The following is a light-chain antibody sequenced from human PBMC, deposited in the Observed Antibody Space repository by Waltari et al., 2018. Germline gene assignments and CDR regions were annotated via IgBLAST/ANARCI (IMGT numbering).Light chain of an antibody. J-gene: IGKJ4*01. CDR1: QSVSSN. CDR2: AAS. CDR3: QQYNNWPLT. Sequence: EIVMTQSPATLSVSPGERATLPCRASQSVSSNLAWYQQKPGQAPRLLIYAASTRATGIPASFSGSGAGTEFTLTISSLQSEDFAVYYCQQYNNWPLTFGGGTKVEIK. V-gene: IGKV3-15*01.